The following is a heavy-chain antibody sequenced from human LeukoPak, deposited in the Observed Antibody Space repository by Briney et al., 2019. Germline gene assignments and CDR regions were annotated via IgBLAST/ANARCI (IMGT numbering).Heavy chain of an antibody. J-gene: IGHJ3*02. CDR2: TFYRSKWYT. CDR3: SRFLKAFDGARDIFDI. V-gene: IGHV6-1*01. Sequence: SRTLSLTCAISGDTVSGNSAAWNWVRQSPWRGLEWLVRTFYRSKWYTDSALSVKSRITINPDTSKNQFSLQLNSVTPEDTAVYYCSRFLKAFDGARDIFDIWGQGTMVTVSS. D-gene: IGHD2-15*01. CDR1: GDTVSGNSAA.